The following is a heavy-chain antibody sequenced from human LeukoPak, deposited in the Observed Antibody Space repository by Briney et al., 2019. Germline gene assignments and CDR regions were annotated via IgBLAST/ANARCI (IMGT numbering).Heavy chain of an antibody. CDR3: ARDGDYYDSRGDAFDI. CDR2: ISSSSSYI. Sequence: GGSLRLSCAASGFTFSSYSMNWVRQAPGKGLEWVSSISSSSSYIYYADSVKGRFTISRDNAKNSLYLQMNSLRAEDTAVYYCARDGDYYDSRGDAFDIWGQGAMVTV. V-gene: IGHV3-21*01. J-gene: IGHJ3*02. D-gene: IGHD3-22*01. CDR1: GFTFSSYS.